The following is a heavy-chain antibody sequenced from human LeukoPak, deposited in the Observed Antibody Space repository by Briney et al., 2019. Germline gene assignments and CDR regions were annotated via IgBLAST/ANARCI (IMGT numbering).Heavy chain of an antibody. Sequence: PLASVKVSCKASGYTFTSNYIRWVRQAPGQGLEWMGMIYPRDGSTSYAQKFQGRVTVTRDTSTSTVHMELSGLRSEDTAVYYCARDQEGFDYWGQGTLVTVSS. CDR2: IYPRDGST. CDR1: GYTFTSNY. J-gene: IGHJ4*02. V-gene: IGHV1-46*01. CDR3: ARDQEGFDY.